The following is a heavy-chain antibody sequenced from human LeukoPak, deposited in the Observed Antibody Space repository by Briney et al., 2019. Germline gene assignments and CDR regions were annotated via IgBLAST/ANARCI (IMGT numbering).Heavy chain of an antibody. V-gene: IGHV1-69*02. CDR1: GGTFSSYT. D-gene: IGHD1/OR15-1a*01. J-gene: IGHJ6*03. Sequence: ASVKVSCKASGGTFSSYTISWVRQAPGQGLEWMGRIIPILGIANYAQKFQGRVTITADKSTSTAYMELGSLRSEDTAVYYCARVPTKTVAYYYYYMDVWGKGTTVTVSS. CDR3: ARVPTKTVAYYYYYMDV. CDR2: IIPILGIA.